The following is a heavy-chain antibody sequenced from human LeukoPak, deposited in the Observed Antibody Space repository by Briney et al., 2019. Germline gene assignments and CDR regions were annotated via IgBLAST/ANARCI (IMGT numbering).Heavy chain of an antibody. Sequence: PSETLSLTCTVSGVSISGSYQYWGWVRQPPGKGLEWIGSMYYIGTPYYNPSLESPVTISVDTSKNQFSLKLRYVTASDTAVYYCARHRHTAMETFDHWGQGALVTVSS. J-gene: IGHJ4*02. CDR2: MYYIGTP. D-gene: IGHD5-18*01. CDR1: GVSISGSYQY. V-gene: IGHV4-39*01. CDR3: ARHRHTAMETFDH.